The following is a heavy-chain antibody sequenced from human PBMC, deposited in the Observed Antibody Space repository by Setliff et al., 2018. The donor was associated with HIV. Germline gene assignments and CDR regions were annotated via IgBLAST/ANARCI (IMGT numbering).Heavy chain of an antibody. V-gene: IGHV3-48*03. CDR2: ISSSGSIT. J-gene: IGHJ4*02. CDR3: ARGYSYGYYFDY. Sequence: GGSLRLSCAASGFTFSSYEMNWVRQAPGKGLEWVSYISSSGSITYYADSVKGRFTISRDNAKNSLCLQMNSLRAEDMALYYCARGYSYGYYFDYWGQGTLVTVSS. D-gene: IGHD5-18*01. CDR1: GFTFSSYE.